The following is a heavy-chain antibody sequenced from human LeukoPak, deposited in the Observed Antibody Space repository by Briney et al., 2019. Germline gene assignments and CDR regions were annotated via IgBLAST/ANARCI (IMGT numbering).Heavy chain of an antibody. D-gene: IGHD3-10*01. Sequence: GGSLRLSCAASGFTFSSYAMSWVRQAPGKGLEWVSAISGSGGSTYYADSVKGRFTISRDNSKNTLYLQMNSLRAEDTAVYYCAKSVAPQYYYGSGSYYPDDYWGQGTLVTVSS. CDR2: ISGSGGST. CDR3: AKSVAPQYYYGSGSYYPDDY. CDR1: GFTFSSYA. J-gene: IGHJ4*02. V-gene: IGHV3-23*01.